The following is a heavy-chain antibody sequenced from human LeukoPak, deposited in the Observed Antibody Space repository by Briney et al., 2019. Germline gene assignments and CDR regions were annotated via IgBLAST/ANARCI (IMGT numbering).Heavy chain of an antibody. Sequence: PGGSLRLSCAASGFTFSNYAMSWVRQAPRKGLEWVSVISARGSVYYPDSVKGRFTISRDNSKNTLYLQMNSLRAEDTAVYYCARQVSEWIQLWLQPSYYYMDVWGKGTTVTISS. CDR1: GFTFSNYA. D-gene: IGHD5-18*01. CDR3: ARQVSEWIQLWLQPSYYYMDV. CDR2: ISARGSV. V-gene: IGHV3-23*01. J-gene: IGHJ6*03.